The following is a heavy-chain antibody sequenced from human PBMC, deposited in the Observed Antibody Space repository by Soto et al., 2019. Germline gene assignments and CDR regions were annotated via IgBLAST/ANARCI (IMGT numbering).Heavy chain of an antibody. CDR2: ISPRDGTT. CDR3: VRGGGTLDY. CDR1: GYMFVNYA. J-gene: IGHJ4*02. Sequence: QVQLVQSGGEVKKSGASVKVSCKASGYMFVNYAVYWVRQAPGQGLEWVGIISPRDGTTIYALKFQGRVTMTRATSTSTLYMEMNSMRYEDTAVYYCVRGGGTLDYWGQGTLVTVSS. V-gene: IGHV1-46*01.